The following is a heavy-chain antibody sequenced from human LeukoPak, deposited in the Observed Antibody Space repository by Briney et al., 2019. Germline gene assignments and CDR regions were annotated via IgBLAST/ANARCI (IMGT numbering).Heavy chain of an antibody. Sequence: SETLSLTCTVSGGSISSSSYYWGWIRQPPGKGLEWIGSIYYSGSTYYNPSLKSRVTISVDTSKNQFSLKLSSVTAADTAVYYCARRAGGYSHRYDYWGQGTLVTVSS. CDR3: ARRAGGYSHRYDY. D-gene: IGHD4-23*01. J-gene: IGHJ4*02. CDR2: IYYSGST. CDR1: GGSISSSSYY. V-gene: IGHV4-39*07.